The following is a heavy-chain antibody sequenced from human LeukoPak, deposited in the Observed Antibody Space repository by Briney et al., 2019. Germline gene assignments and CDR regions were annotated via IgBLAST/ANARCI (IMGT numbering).Heavy chain of an antibody. J-gene: IGHJ4*02. CDR1: GYSISSGYY. V-gene: IGHV4-38-2*02. CDR3: ARDTGGNYY. CDR2: IYHSGTT. D-gene: IGHD4-23*01. Sequence: SETLSLTCAVSGYSISSGYYWGWIRQPPGKGLEWIGSIYHSGTTYYNPSLKSRVTVSVDTSKNQFSLKLSSVTAADTAVYYCARDTGGNYYWGQGTLVTVSS.